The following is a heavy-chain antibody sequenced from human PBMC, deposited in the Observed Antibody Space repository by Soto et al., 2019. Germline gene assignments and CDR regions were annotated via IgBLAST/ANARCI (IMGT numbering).Heavy chain of an antibody. V-gene: IGHV3-53*01. D-gene: IGHD4-17*01. J-gene: IGHJ3*02. Sequence: DVQLVESGGGLIQPGGSLRLSCEASGLTVTGKKYVAWVRQAPGKGLEWVSGVYVTDGIYYADSVKRRFTSSRDNSKTIVYLEMNSLTPDDTAVYYCATWRLREHAYDIWGLGTTVTVSS. CDR1: GLTVTGKKY. CDR3: ATWRLREHAYDI. CDR2: VYVTDGI.